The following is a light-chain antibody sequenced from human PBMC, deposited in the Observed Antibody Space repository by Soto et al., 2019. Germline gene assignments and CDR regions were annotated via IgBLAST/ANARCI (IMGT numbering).Light chain of an antibody. J-gene: IGKJ1*01. V-gene: IGKV3-15*01. Sequence: EIVMTQSPATLSVSPGERATLSCRASQSVSSSLAWYQQKPGQAPRLLIYGASTRATGVPDRFSGSESGTEFTLTISSLQSEDFAVYYCQQYDNWPLTFGQGTKVDIK. CDR3: QQYDNWPLT. CDR1: QSVSSS. CDR2: GAS.